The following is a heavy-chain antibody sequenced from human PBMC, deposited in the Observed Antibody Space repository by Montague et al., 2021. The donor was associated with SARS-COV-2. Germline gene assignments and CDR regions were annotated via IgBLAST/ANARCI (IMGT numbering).Heavy chain of an antibody. CDR2: IYYSGST. J-gene: IGHJ3*02. D-gene: IGHD3-22*01. CDR3: SIARITMIVVVDAFDI. CDR1: GGSNSSGGYY. Sequence: TLSLTCTVSGGSNSSGGYYWSWIRQHPGKGLEWIGYIYYSGSTYYNPSLKSRVTISVGTSKNQFSLKLSSVTAADTAVYYCSIARITMIVVVDAFDIWGQGTLVTVSS. V-gene: IGHV4-31*03.